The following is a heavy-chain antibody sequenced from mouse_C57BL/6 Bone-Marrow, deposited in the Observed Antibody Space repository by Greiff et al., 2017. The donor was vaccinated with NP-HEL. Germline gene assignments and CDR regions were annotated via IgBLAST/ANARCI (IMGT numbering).Heavy chain of an antibody. J-gene: IGHJ2*01. CDR2: ISSGGSYT. V-gene: IGHV5-6*02. CDR3: ARHETMVTTGYYFDY. D-gene: IGHD2-2*01. CDR1: GFTFSSYG. Sequence: EVMLVESGGDLVKPGGSLKLSCAASGFTFSSYGMSWVRQTPDKRLEWVATISSGGSYTYYPDSVQGRFTISRDNAKNTLYLQMSSLKSEDTAMYYCARHETMVTTGYYFDYWGQGTTLTVSS.